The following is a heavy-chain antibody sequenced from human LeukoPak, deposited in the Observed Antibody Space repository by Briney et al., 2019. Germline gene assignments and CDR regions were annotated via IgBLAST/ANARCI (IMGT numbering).Heavy chain of an antibody. CDR2: IYYSGST. J-gene: IGHJ3*02. CDR1: GGSISSYY. CDR3: ARDLGLLEWLDAFDI. V-gene: IGHV4-59*12. D-gene: IGHD3-3*01. Sequence: SETLSLTCTVSGGSISSYYWSWIRQPPGKGLEWIGYIYYSGSTNYNPSLKSRVTISVDTSKNQFSLKLSSVTAADTAVYYCARDLGLLEWLDAFDIWGQGTMVTVSS.